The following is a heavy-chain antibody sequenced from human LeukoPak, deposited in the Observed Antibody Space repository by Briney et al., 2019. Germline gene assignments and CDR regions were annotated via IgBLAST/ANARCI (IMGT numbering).Heavy chain of an antibody. V-gene: IGHV3-74*01. J-gene: IGHJ4*02. CDR3: AAGEPYVY. D-gene: IGHD1-14*01. CDR1: GFTSSSYW. Sequence: PGGSLRLSCAASGFTSSSYWMHWVRQVPGKGLVWVSRISGDGTARNYADSVKGRFTISRDDAKNTVDLQMNSLRAEDTAVYYCAAGEPYVYWGQGTLVTVSS. CDR2: ISGDGTAR.